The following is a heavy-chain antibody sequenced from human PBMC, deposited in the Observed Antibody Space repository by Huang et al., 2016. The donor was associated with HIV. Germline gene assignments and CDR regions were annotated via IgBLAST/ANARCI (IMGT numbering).Heavy chain of an antibody. CDR3: ARDRLRLPVSGVCNY. D-gene: IGHD3-3*01. Sequence: FSDYAMHWVRQAPGKGLEWVAVISYDGDNKYYADSVKGRITISRDNSNNTLYLHLNTLKAEDSAVYYCARDRLRLPVSGVCNYWGQGTLVTVSS. J-gene: IGHJ4*02. CDR1: FSDYA. CDR2: ISYDGDNK. V-gene: IGHV3-30-3*01.